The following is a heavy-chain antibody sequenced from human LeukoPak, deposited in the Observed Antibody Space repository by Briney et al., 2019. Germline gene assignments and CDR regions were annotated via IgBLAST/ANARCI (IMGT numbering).Heavy chain of an antibody. J-gene: IGHJ4*02. CDR2: INHSGST. D-gene: IGHD6-19*01. CDR3: ARNSGWYGSPFDY. Sequence: PSETLSLTCAVYGGSFSGYYWSWIRQPPGKGLEWIGEINHSGSTNYNPSLKSRVTISVDTSKNQFSLKLSSLTAADTAVYYCARNSGWYGSPFDYWGQGTLATVSS. CDR1: GGSFSGYY. V-gene: IGHV4-34*01.